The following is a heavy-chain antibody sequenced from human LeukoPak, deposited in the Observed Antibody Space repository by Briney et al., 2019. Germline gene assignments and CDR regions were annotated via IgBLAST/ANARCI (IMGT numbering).Heavy chain of an antibody. Sequence: PGGSLRLSCTVSGFTFSDYYMSWVRQAPGKGLEWVSYISSSGSMLHYADSVEGRFTISRDNAKNSLYLQMNSLRAEDTAVYYCAKEKGITGTDDAFDIWGQGTMVTVSS. V-gene: IGHV3-11*04. CDR3: AKEKGITGTDDAFDI. J-gene: IGHJ3*02. CDR1: GFTFSDYY. CDR2: ISSSGSML. D-gene: IGHD1-20*01.